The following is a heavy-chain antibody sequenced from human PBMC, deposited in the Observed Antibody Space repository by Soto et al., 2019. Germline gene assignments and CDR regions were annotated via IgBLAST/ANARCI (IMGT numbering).Heavy chain of an antibody. D-gene: IGHD3-9*01. CDR1: GGSISSGYYY. CDR3: ARFVRSCSDTTCYTRADV. CDR2: IYSSGST. V-gene: IGHV4-30-4*02. J-gene: IGHJ6*02. Sequence: SETLSLTCTVSGGSISSGYYYWSWIRQPAGKGLEWIGFIYSSGSTNYNPSLKSRVTMSVDTSKNQFSLKLRSVIVADTAVYHCARFVRSCSDTTCYTRADVWGQGTTVTVSS.